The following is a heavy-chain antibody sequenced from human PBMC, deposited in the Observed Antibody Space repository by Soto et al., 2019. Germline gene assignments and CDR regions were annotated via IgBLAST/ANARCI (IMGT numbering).Heavy chain of an antibody. J-gene: IGHJ6*02. Sequence: QVQLQESGPGLVKPSGTLSLTCAVSGGSISSSNWWSWVRQPPGKGLEWIGEIYHSGSTNYNPSLQSRVTISVDKSKNQFSPKLSSVTAADTAVYYCALDSSSSHGGLYYYAMDVWGQGTTVTVSS. CDR1: GGSISSSNW. D-gene: IGHD6-6*01. CDR3: ALDSSSSHGGLYYYAMDV. CDR2: IYHSGST. V-gene: IGHV4-4*02.